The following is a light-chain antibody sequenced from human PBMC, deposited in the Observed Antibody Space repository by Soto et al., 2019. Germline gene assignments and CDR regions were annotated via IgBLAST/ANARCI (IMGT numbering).Light chain of an antibody. CDR2: EVS. CDR3: SSYTSSSTLHYV. Sequence: QSVLTQPASVSGSPEQSITISCTGTSSDVGGYNYVSWYQQHPGKAPKLMIYEVSNRPSGVSNRFSGSKSGNTASLTISGLQAEDEADYYCSSYTSSSTLHYVFGTGTKVTVL. J-gene: IGLJ1*01. CDR1: SSDVGGYNY. V-gene: IGLV2-14*01.